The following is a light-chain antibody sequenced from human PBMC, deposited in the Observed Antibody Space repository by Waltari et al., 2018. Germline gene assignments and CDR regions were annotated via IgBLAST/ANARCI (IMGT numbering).Light chain of an antibody. J-gene: IGLJ3*02. CDR1: SSNIGSNY. CDR2: KNN. CDR3: AAWDDSLSGLV. V-gene: IGLV1-47*01. Sequence: QSVLTQPPSASGTPGQNVTISCNGISSNIGSNYVYCYQQFPGTAPKLLIFKNNQRPSGVPDRFSDSKSGTSASLAINGLRSEDEADYYCAAWDDSLSGLVLGGGTKVTVL.